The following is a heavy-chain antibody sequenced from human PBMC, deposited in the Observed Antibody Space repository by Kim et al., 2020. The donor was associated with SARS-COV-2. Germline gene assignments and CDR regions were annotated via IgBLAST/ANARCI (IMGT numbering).Heavy chain of an antibody. CDR2: ISSSGSTI. V-gene: IGHV3-11*01. CDR1: GFTFSDYY. Sequence: GGSLRLSCAASGFTFSDYYMSWIRQAPGKGLEWVSYISSSGSTIYYADSVKGRFTISRENAKNSLYLQMNSLRAEDTAGYYCARVRGAAGPFYYYYYGMDVWGQGTTVTVSS. CDR3: ARVRGAAGPFYYYYYGMDV. D-gene: IGHD6-13*01. J-gene: IGHJ6*02.